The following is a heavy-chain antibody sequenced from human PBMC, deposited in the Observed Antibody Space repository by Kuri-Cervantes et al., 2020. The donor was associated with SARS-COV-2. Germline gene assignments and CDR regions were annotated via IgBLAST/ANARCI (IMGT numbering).Heavy chain of an antibody. D-gene: IGHD3-3*01. J-gene: IGHJ3*02. CDR3: ARNPYLEWLFTPDAFDI. Sequence: GESLKISCAACGFTFSSYDMHWVRQATGKGLEWVSAIGTAGDTYYPDSVKGRFTISRDNAKNSLYLQMNSLRAEDTAVYYCARNPYLEWLFTPDAFDIWGQGTMVTVSS. V-gene: IGHV3-13*01. CDR1: GFTFSSYD. CDR2: IGTAGDT.